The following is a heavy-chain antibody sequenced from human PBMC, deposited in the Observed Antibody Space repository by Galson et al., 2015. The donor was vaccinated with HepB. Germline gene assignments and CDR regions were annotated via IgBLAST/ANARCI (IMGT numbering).Heavy chain of an antibody. J-gene: IGHJ4*02. V-gene: IGHV3-73*01. Sequence: SLRLSXXXSGFTXXXSAXXXXRQTXXKGXXXXXRIRSKASNYATAYTASLKGRFTISRDDSKNTAYLHMRSLRTEDTAVYYWSRLANLSGDRSSWGQGSLXTVSS. CDR3: SRLANLSGDRSS. CDR1: GFTXXXSA. D-gene: IGHD6-13*01. CDR2: IRSKASNYAT.